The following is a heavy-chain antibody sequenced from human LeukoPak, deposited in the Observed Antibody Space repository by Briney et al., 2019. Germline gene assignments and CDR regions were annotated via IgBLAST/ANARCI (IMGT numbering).Heavy chain of an antibody. CDR2: IYYSGST. V-gene: IGHV4-39*07. CDR1: GGSISSSSYY. J-gene: IGHJ4*02. Sequence: SETLSLTCTVSGGSISSSSYYWGWIRQPPGKGLEWIGSIYYSGSTYYNPSLKSRVTISVDTSKNQFSLKLSSVTAADTAVYYCARELEGATTFDYWGQGTLVTVSS. D-gene: IGHD1-26*01. CDR3: ARELEGATTFDY.